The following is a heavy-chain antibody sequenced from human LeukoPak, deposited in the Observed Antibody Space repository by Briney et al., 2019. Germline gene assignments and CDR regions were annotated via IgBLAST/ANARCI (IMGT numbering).Heavy chain of an antibody. D-gene: IGHD6-13*01. CDR1: GGSISSYY. CDR2: IYYTGST. Sequence: PSETLSLTCTVSGGSISSYYWSWIRQPPGKGLEWIGYIYYTGSTYYNPSLKSRVTISVDTSKNQFSLKLSSVTAADTAVYYCARHIEGSRSVDYWGQGALVTVSS. CDR3: ARHIEGSRSVDY. J-gene: IGHJ4*02. V-gene: IGHV4-59*08.